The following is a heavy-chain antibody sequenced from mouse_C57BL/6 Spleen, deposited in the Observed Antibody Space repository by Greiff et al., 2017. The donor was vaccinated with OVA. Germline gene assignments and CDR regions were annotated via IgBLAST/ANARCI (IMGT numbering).Heavy chain of an antibody. J-gene: IGHJ1*03. Sequence: VQLQQSGAELVRPGASVTLSCKATGYTFTDYEMHWVKQTPVHGLEWIGAIDPGTGGTAYNQKFKGKAILTAGTSSSTAYMELRSLTSEDSAVYYCRYFGVCGTGTTVTVGS. V-gene: IGHV1-15*01. CDR2: IDPGTGGT. CDR3: RYFGV. CDR1: GYTFTDYE.